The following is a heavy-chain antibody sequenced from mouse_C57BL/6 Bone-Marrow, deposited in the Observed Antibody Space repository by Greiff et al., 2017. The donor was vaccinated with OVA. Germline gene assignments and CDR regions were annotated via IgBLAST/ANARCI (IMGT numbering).Heavy chain of an antibody. CDR2: IYPRSGNT. CDR3: ARSEGLAWFAY. J-gene: IGHJ3*01. CDR1: GYTFTSYG. V-gene: IGHV1-81*01. Sequence: VKVVESGAELARPGASVKLSCKASGYTFTSYGISWVKQRTGQGLEWIGEIYPRSGNTYYNEKFKGKATLTADKSSSTAYIELRSLTSEDSAVYFCARSEGLAWFAYWGQGTLVTVSA.